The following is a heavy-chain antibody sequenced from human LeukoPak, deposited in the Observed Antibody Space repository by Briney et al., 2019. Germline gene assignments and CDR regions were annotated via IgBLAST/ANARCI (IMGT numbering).Heavy chain of an antibody. CDR3: ARGFLEWYDAFDI. Sequence: PSETLSLTCTVSGGSISSYYWSWIRQPPGKGVEWIGRVYTSGSTNYGPSLKSRVTISVDTSKKQFSLKLTSVTAADTAVYYCARGFLEWYDAFDIWGQGTMVSVSS. D-gene: IGHD3-3*01. CDR1: GGSISSYY. CDR2: VYTSGST. V-gene: IGHV4-4*08. J-gene: IGHJ3*02.